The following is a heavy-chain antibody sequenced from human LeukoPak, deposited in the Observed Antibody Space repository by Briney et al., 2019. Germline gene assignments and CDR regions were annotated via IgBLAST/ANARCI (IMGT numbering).Heavy chain of an antibody. CDR1: GGSISSTSYH. CDR3: ARYASGSYYWFDP. Sequence: SETLSLTCTVSGGSISSTSYHCAWIRQPPGKGLEWIATVYYTGSVYYNPSLKSRVTISVDTSKSQFSLKLSSVTTADTALYYCARYASGSYYWFDPWGQGTLVTVSS. D-gene: IGHD3-10*01. CDR2: VYYTGSV. V-gene: IGHV4-39*01. J-gene: IGHJ5*02.